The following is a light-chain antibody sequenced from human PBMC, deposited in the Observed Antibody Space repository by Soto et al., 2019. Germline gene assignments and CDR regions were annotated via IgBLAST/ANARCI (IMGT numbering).Light chain of an antibody. Sequence: DIQMTQSPSSLSASVGDRVTITCRASQTINTYLNWYQQKLGKAPKLLIYAAFTVQSGVPSRFSGSGSWTDFTLTISSLQPEDFATYYCQQSYSIHRTFGQWTKLQIK. J-gene: IGKJ2*01. CDR3: QQSYSIHRT. V-gene: IGKV1-39*01. CDR1: QTINTY. CDR2: AAF.